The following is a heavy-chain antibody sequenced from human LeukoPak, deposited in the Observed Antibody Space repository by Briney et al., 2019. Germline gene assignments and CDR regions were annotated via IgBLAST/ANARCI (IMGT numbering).Heavy chain of an antibody. CDR3: VQNGRHYFDF. J-gene: IGHJ4*02. V-gene: IGHV4-4*02. CDR2: FCHCGST. D-gene: IGHD2-8*01. CDR1: ADSINSRNW. Sequence: PSETLSLTCAVSADSINSRNWWSWVRQSPGKGLEWIGEFCHCGSTNYNPSLKSRATISVDKSKSQFSLKLNSVSAADTAVYYCVQNGRHYFDFWGQGTLVTVSS.